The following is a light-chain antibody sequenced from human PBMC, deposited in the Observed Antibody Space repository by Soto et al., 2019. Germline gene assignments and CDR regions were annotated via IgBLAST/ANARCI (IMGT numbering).Light chain of an antibody. J-gene: IGKJ1*01. V-gene: IGKV3-20*01. CDR2: GAS. CDR1: QSVSSY. CDR3: QQYGSSRT. Sequence: EIAMTQSPCTVSASPGERATLSCRASQSVSSYLAWYQQKPGEAPRLLIYGASSRATGIPDRFSGSGSGTDFTLTISRLEPEDFAVYYCQQYGSSRTFGQGTKVDIK.